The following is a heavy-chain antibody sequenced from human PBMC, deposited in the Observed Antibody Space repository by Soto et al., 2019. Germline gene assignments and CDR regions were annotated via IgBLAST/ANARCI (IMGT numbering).Heavy chain of an antibody. J-gene: IGHJ4*02. CDR2: INGRSNYV. CDR1: GFTFSTYT. V-gene: IGHV3-21*01. D-gene: IGHD2-21*01. Sequence: EVQVVESGGGLVKPGWSLRLSCVFSGFTFSTYTMNWVRQAPGKGLEWVSSINGRSNYVYYADSVKGRFTLSSDNAKNSLYLQKNTVLAENTAKYYYVTENGGAGSSSAFDQWGLETLVTFST. CDR3: VTENGGAGSSSAFDQ.